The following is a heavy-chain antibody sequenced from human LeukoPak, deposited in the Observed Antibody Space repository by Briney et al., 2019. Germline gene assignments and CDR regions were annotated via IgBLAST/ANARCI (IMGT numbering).Heavy chain of an antibody. D-gene: IGHD2-15*01. J-gene: IGHJ4*02. V-gene: IGHV4-34*01. CDR2: INHSGST. Sequence: SETLSLTCAVYGGSFSGYYWSWIRQPPGKGLEWIGEINHSGSTNYNPSLKSRVTISVDTSKNQFSLKLSSVTAADTAVYYCATRLYCSGGSCYSGTDYWGQGTLVTVSS. CDR3: ATRLYCSGGSCYSGTDY. CDR1: GGSFSGYY.